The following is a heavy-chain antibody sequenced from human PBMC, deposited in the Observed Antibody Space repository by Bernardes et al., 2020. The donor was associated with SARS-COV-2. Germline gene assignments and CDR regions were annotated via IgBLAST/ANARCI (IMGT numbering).Heavy chain of an antibody. V-gene: IGHV3-21*01. Sequence: GGSLRLSCAASGFTFSSYSMNWVRQAPGKGLEWVSSISSSSSYIYYADSVKGRFTISRDNAKNSLYLQMNSLRAEDTAVYYCARDQDNWNDVGGVDVWGQGTTVTVSS. CDR2: ISSSSSYI. CDR1: GFTFSSYS. CDR3: ARDQDNWNDVGGVDV. J-gene: IGHJ6*02. D-gene: IGHD1-1*01.